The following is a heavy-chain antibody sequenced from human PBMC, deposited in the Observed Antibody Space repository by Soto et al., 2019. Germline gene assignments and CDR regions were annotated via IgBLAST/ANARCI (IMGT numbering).Heavy chain of an antibody. Sequence: TLSPTRPVSGGSISSGGYYRSCNRQHPGKGLEWIGYIYYSGYTYYNPSLTSRVTISVDTSKNQFSLKLSSVTAADTAVYYCATARVMEVWGQGTTVTVSS. CDR2: IYYSGYT. V-gene: IGHV4-31*02. CDR1: GGSISSGGYY. J-gene: IGHJ6*02. CDR3: ATARVMEV.